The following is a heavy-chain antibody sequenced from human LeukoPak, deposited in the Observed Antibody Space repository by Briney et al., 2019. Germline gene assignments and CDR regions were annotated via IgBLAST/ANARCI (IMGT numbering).Heavy chain of an antibody. CDR3: SREVNIVVVPAANVPSYYFDY. Sequence: GASVTLSFKSSGYSFTIYGYSWIRLAQGPGQERMGWISTYNGNTTYAQQLQGRVTMTTDTSTSTAYIELRSLRSAATAVYYCSREVNIVVVPAANVPSYYFDYGSQGTLVTVSS. V-gene: IGHV1-18*01. D-gene: IGHD2-2*01. J-gene: IGHJ4*02. CDR2: ISTYNGNT. CDR1: GYSFTIYG.